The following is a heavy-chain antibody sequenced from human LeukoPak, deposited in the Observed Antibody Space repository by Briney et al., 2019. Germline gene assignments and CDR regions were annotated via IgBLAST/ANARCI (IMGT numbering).Heavy chain of an antibody. D-gene: IGHD4-17*01. Sequence: GGSLRLSCAASGFTFSSYSMNWVRQAPGKGPEWVANIKQDGSEKYYVDSVKGRFTISRDNAETSLHLQMNSLRAEDTAVYYCARGGNHGDYWYFDLWGRGTLVTVSS. CDR3: ARGGNHGDYWYFDL. J-gene: IGHJ2*01. V-gene: IGHV3-7*01. CDR1: GFTFSSYS. CDR2: IKQDGSEK.